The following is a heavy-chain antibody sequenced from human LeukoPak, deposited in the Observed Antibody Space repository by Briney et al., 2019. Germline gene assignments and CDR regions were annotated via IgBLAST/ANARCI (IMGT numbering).Heavy chain of an antibody. CDR3: ARATYYYDSSGQGSDY. D-gene: IGHD3-22*01. Sequence: PGGSLRLSCAASGFTFSSYAMSWVRQAPGKGLEWVSAISGSGGSTYYADSVKGRFTISRDNSKNTLYLQMNSLRAEDTAVYYCARATYYYDSSGQGSDYWGQGTLVTVSS. J-gene: IGHJ4*02. CDR1: GFTFSSYA. CDR2: ISGSGGST. V-gene: IGHV3-23*01.